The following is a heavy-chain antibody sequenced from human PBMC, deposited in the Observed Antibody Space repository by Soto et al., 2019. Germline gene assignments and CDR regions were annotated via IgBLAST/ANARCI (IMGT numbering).Heavy chain of an antibody. CDR1: GFTFSSNW. Sequence: EVQLVESGGGLVQPGGSLRLSCAASGFTFSSNWMHWVRQAPGKGLVWVSRTNSDGSSTTSADSVKGRFTISRDNAKNTLYLQMSSLRADDTAVYYCAREGKTFYGMDVWGQGTTVTVSS. CDR2: TNSDGSST. CDR3: AREGKTFYGMDV. D-gene: IGHD6-13*01. V-gene: IGHV3-74*01. J-gene: IGHJ6*02.